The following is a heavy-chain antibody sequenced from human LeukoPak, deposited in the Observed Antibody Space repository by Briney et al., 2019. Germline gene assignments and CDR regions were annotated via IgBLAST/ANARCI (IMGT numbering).Heavy chain of an antibody. CDR1: GGSISSYY. CDR2: IYTSGST. V-gene: IGHV4-4*07. Sequence: PSETLSLTCTVSGGSISSYYWSWLRQPAGKGVEWLGRIYTSGSTNYNLSLQSRVTMSVDTSKNQFSLKLSSVTAADTAVYYCARVSYCGGDCYLDYWGQGTLVTVSS. J-gene: IGHJ4*02. D-gene: IGHD2-21*02. CDR3: ARVSYCGGDCYLDY.